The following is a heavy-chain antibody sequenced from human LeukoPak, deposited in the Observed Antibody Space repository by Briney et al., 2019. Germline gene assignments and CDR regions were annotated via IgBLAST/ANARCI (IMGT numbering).Heavy chain of an antibody. J-gene: IGHJ4*02. Sequence: ASVKVSCKASGGTFSSYAISWVRQAPGQGLEWMGWISAYNGNTNFAQKLQGRVTMTTDTSTTTAYMELRSLRSDDTAVYYCARWRIGFGVALDYWGQGTLVTVSS. D-gene: IGHD3-3*01. CDR2: ISAYNGNT. CDR3: ARWRIGFGVALDY. CDR1: GGTFSSYA. V-gene: IGHV1-18*01.